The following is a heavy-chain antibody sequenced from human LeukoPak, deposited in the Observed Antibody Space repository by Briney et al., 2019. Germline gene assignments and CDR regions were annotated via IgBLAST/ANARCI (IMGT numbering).Heavy chain of an antibody. J-gene: IGHJ4*02. CDR3: AKDIGFLEWLLTFDY. CDR1: GSTFSSYG. CDR2: IWYDGSNK. D-gene: IGHD3-3*01. Sequence: GGSLRLSCAASGSTFSSYGMHWVRQAPGKGLEWVAVIWYDGSNKYYADSVKGRFTISRDNSKNTPYPQMNSLRAEDTAVYYCAKDIGFLEWLLTFDYWGQGTLVTVSS. V-gene: IGHV3-33*06.